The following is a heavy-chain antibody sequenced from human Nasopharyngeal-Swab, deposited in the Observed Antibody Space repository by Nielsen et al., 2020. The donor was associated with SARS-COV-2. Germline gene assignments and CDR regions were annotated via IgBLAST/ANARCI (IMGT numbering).Heavy chain of an antibody. D-gene: IGHD6-19*01. J-gene: IGHJ4*02. CDR1: GGSFSGYY. CDR2: INHSGST. Sequence: SETLSLTCAVYGGSFSGYYWSWTRQPPGKGLEWIGEINHSGSTNYNPSLKSRVTISVDTSKNQFSLKLSSVTAADTAVYYCARVAIAVAVYFDYWGQGTLVTVSS. V-gene: IGHV4-34*01. CDR3: ARVAIAVAVYFDY.